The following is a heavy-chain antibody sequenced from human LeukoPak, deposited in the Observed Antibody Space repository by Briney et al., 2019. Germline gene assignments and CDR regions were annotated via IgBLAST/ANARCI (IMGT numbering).Heavy chain of an antibody. CDR2: ISFDGTNK. CDR3: ARELRLGYCSGGSCYYYGMDV. V-gene: IGHV3-30*03. CDR1: GFTFSSYD. J-gene: IGHJ6*02. Sequence: GGSLRLSCAASGFTFSSYDMHRVRQAPGKGLEWVAVISFDGTNKYYPDSVKGRFTISRDNSKNTLYLQMNSLRPEDTAVYYCARELRLGYCSGGSCYYYGMDVWGQGTTVTVSS. D-gene: IGHD2-15*01.